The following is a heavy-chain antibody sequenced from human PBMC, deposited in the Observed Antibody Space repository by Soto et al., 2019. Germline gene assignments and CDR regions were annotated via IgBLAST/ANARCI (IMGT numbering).Heavy chain of an antibody. Sequence: QVQLQQWGAGLLKPSETLSLTCAVYGGSFSGYYWTWIRQPPGTGLEWIGEINHSGSTNYNPSLKSRVTISVDTPKTQFSLKLTSGTAADTAVYYCARDKITGHLDYWGQGTLVTVSS. J-gene: IGHJ4*02. V-gene: IGHV4-34*01. CDR3: ARDKITGHLDY. CDR1: GGSFSGYY. D-gene: IGHD2-8*02. CDR2: INHSGST.